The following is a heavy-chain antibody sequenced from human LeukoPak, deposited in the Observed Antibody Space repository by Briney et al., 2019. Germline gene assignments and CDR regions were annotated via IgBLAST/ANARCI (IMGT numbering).Heavy chain of an antibody. CDR1: GGSFSGYY. CDR3: ARPMRDIAVAGKADAFDI. CDR2: INHSENT. J-gene: IGHJ3*02. V-gene: IGHV4-34*01. D-gene: IGHD6-19*01. Sequence: SETLSLTCAVYGGSFSGYYWSWIRQPLGKGLEWIGEINHSENTDYNPSLKSRVTISVDTSKNQLSLKLSSVTAADTAVYYCARPMRDIAVAGKADAFDIWGQGTMVTVSS.